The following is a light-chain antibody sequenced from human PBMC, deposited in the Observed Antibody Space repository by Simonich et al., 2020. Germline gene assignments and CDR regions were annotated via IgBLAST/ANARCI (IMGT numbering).Light chain of an antibody. CDR3: CSYAGSSTFAV. Sequence: QSALTQPASVSGSPGQSITISCPGTSSDVWHDNLVSCYQQHPGKAPKLMIYEGSKRPSWVSNRFSGSKSGNTASLTISGLQAEDEADYYCCSYAGSSTFAVFGGGTQLTVL. CDR2: EGS. J-gene: IGLJ7*01. V-gene: IGLV2-23*01. CDR1: SSDVWHDNL.